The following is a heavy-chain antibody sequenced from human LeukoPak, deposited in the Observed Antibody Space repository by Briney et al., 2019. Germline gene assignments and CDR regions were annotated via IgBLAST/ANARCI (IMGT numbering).Heavy chain of an antibody. V-gene: IGHV5-51*01. D-gene: IGHD1-26*01. J-gene: IGHJ5*02. CDR1: GYSFTSYW. Sequence: GESLKISCKGSGYSFTSYWIGWVRQMPGKGLEWMGIIYPGDSDTRYSPSFQGQVTISADKSISTAYLQWSSLKASDTAMYYCARTAYSGSYREGTPFDPWGQGTLVTVSS. CDR3: ARTAYSGSYREGTPFDP. CDR2: IYPGDSDT.